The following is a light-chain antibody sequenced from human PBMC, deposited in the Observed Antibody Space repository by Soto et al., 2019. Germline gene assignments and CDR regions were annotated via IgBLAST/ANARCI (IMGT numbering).Light chain of an antibody. Sequence: EIVLTQSPATLSVSPGETATLSCRASQSVSSNLAWYQQNPGQAPRLLIYAASTRATGIPARFSGSGSGTHFTLIITSLQSEDFAVYYCQQYINWPIFTFGPGTKVEIQ. CDR1: QSVSSN. V-gene: IGKV3D-15*01. CDR2: AAS. CDR3: QQYINWPIFT. J-gene: IGKJ3*01.